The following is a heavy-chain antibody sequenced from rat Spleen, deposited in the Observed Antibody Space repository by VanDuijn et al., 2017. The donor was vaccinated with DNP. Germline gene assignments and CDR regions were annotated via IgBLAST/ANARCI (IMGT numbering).Heavy chain of an antibody. CDR2: ITDDGSST. Sequence: EVQLVESGGGLVQPGRSLKLSCAASGFTFSDYNMAWVRQAPKKGLEWVATITDDGSSTYYRDSVKGRFTISRDNAQSTLYLQMDSLRSEDTATYYCAGRPPPTRGPFDYWGQGVTVTVSS. J-gene: IGHJ2*01. V-gene: IGHV5-7*01. CDR1: GFTFSDYN. D-gene: IGHD1-4*01. CDR3: AGRPPPTRGPFDY.